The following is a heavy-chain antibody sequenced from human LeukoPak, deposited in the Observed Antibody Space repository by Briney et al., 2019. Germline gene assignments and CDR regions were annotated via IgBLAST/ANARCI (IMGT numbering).Heavy chain of an antibody. CDR3: RRSGVTGFDY. CDR2: IYYSGST. CDR1: GGSISSNSYY. Sequence: SETLSLTCSVSGGSISSNSYYWGWIRQPPGKGLEWIGSIYYSGSTYYKPSLKSRVTISVDTSKNQFSLKLNSVTAADTAVYYCRRSGVTGFDYWGQGTLVTASS. D-gene: IGHD3-10*01. J-gene: IGHJ4*02. V-gene: IGHV4-39*01.